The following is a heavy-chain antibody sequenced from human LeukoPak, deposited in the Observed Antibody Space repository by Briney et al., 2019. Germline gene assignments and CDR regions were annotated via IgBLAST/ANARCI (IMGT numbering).Heavy chain of an antibody. J-gene: IGHJ4*02. CDR1: GYTFRSHN. CDR3: ARGGSRSGGSLRTFDS. Sequence: GASVKVSCKASGYTFRSHNINWVRQVSGHRLERMGWMRPDTGFTGYAQKFRGRVTMTRDTSTNTSYMELSSLRSDDTAVYYCARGGSRSGGSLRTFDSWGQGTLVTVSS. V-gene: IGHV1-8*01. CDR2: MRPDTGFT. D-gene: IGHD2-15*01.